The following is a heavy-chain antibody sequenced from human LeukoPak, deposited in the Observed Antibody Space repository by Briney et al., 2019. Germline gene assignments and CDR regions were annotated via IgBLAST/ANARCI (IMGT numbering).Heavy chain of an antibody. J-gene: IGHJ4*02. V-gene: IGHV4-30-2*01. CDR3: AREVASGSSFDY. Sequence: SETLSLTCAVSGGSISSGGYSWSWIRQPPGKGLEWIGYIHHSGSTYYNPSLKSRVTISVDTSKNQFSLKLSSVTAADTAVYYCAREVASGSSFDYWGQGTLVTVSS. D-gene: IGHD3-10*01. CDR1: GGSISSGGYS. CDR2: IHHSGST.